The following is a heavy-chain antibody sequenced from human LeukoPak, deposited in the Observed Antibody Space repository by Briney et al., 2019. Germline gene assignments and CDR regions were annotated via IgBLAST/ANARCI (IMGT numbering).Heavy chain of an antibody. Sequence: GGSLRLSCAASGFTFSSYWMSWVRQAPGKGLEWVANIKQDESEKYYVDSLKGRFTISRDNAKNSLYLQMNSLRAEDTAMYYCARDKIEGPTKLDYWGQGILVTVSS. V-gene: IGHV3-7*01. D-gene: IGHD1-1*01. CDR1: GFTFSSYW. J-gene: IGHJ4*02. CDR2: IKQDESEK. CDR3: ARDKIEGPTKLDY.